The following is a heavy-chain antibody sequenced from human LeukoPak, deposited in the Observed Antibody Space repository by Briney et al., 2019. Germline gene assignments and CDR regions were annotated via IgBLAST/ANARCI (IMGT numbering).Heavy chain of an antibody. J-gene: IGHJ6*02. D-gene: IGHD2-2*01. CDR3: VKDRPCETCMPMDA. Sequence: GGSLRLSCAASGFTFSSYAMSWVRQAPGKGLEWVSAISGSGGSTYYADSVKGRFTISRDDSENTVSLQMNSLRAEDSAIYFCVKDRPCETCMPMDAWGQGTTVTVSS. V-gene: IGHV3-23*01. CDR2: ISGSGGST. CDR1: GFTFSSYA.